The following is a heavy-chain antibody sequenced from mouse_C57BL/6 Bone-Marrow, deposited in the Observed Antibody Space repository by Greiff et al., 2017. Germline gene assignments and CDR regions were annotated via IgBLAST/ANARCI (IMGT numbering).Heavy chain of an antibody. CDR1: GFTFSSYT. CDR3: ARRYYDYPWFAY. V-gene: IGHV5-9*01. D-gene: IGHD2-4*01. CDR2: ISGGGGNT. Sequence: EVMLVESGGGLVKPGGSLKLSCAASGFTFSSYTMSWVRQTPEKRLEWVATISGGGGNTYYPDSVKGRFTISRDNAKNTLYLQMSSLRSEDTALYYCARRYYDYPWFAYWGQGTLVTVSA. J-gene: IGHJ3*01.